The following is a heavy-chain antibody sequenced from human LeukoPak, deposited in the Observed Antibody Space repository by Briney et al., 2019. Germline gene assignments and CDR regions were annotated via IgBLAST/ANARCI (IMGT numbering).Heavy chain of an antibody. D-gene: IGHD3-22*01. CDR3: AREYYYDSSGYPKTHYYYYGMDV. CDR2: IIPIFGTA. CDR1: GGTFISYA. Sequence: ASVKVSCKASGGTFISYAISWVRQAPGQGLEWMGGIIPIFGTANYAQKFQGRVTITADESTSTAYMELSSLRSEDTAVYYCAREYYYDSSGYPKTHYYYYGMDVWGQGTTVTVSS. J-gene: IGHJ6*02. V-gene: IGHV1-69*13.